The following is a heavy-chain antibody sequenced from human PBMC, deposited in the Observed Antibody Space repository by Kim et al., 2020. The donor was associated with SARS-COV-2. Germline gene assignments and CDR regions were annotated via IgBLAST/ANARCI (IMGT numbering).Heavy chain of an antibody. CDR2: ISSNGSGRTS. Sequence: GGSLRLSCAASGFTFSNDWMNWVRQAPGKGLEWVARISSNGSGRTSEDAVNGRGTITIDKDEKKITLQLKIQSLETTAIAYYSCTTGVKVGAKYYYYG. J-gene: IGHJ6*01. D-gene: IGHD1-26*01. CDR1: GFTFSNDW. CDR3: TTGVKVGAKYYYYG. V-gene: IGHV3-15*01.